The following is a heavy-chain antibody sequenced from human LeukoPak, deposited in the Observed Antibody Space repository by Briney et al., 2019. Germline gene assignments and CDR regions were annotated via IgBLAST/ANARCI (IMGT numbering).Heavy chain of an antibody. J-gene: IGHJ4*02. CDR3: AKGDFEPFDY. CDR1: GFTFSSYG. D-gene: IGHD3-9*01. Sequence: GGSLRLSCTASGFTFSSYGMHWVRQAPGKGLEWVAFIRYDGSNKYYADSVKGRFTISRDNSKNTLYLQMNSLRAEDTAVYYCAKGDFEPFDYWGQGTLVTVSS. V-gene: IGHV3-30*02. CDR2: IRYDGSNK.